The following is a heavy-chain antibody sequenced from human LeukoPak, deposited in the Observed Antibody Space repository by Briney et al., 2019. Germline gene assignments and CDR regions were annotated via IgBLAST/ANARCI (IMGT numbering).Heavy chain of an antibody. D-gene: IGHD6-13*01. CDR2: IKEDGREK. CDR1: GFTFRSYW. Sequence: GGSLRLSCEASGFTFRSYWMTWVRQAAGKGLEWVAYIKEDGREKYYVDSVKGRFTISRDNARNSLYLQMSSLRAEDTAVYYCAKTRPLDSSSWSHGDYWGQGTLVTVSS. CDR3: AKTRPLDSSSWSHGDY. J-gene: IGHJ4*02. V-gene: IGHV3-7*03.